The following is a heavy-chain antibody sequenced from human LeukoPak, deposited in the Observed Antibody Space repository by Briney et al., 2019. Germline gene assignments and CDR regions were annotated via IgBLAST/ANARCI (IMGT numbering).Heavy chain of an antibody. Sequence: GGSLRLSCAASGFTFSNYGMRWVRQAPGKGLEWVAFIRYDGDNKYYADSVKGRFTISRDNSKNTLFLQMNSLRAEDTAVYYCARQWRELQLGYWGQGTLVTVSS. V-gene: IGHV3-30*02. CDR1: GFTFSNYG. D-gene: IGHD1-26*01. CDR3: ARQWRELQLGY. J-gene: IGHJ4*02. CDR2: IRYDGDNK.